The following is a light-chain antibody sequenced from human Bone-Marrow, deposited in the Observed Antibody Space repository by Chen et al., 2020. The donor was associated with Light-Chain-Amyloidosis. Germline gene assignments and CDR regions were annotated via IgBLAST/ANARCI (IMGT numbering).Light chain of an antibody. V-gene: IGLV3-25*03. CDR3: QSADSSGTYEVI. Sequence: SSELTQPPSVPVSPGQTARITCSGDDLPTKYAYWYQQKPGRAPVLVIHRDTERPSGISERFSGSSSGTTATLTISGVQAEDEADYHCQSADSSGTYEVIFGGGTKLTVL. CDR2: RDT. CDR1: DLPTKY. J-gene: IGLJ2*01.